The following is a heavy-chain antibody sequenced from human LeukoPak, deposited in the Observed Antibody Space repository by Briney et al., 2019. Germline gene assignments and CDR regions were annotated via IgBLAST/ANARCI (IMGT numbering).Heavy chain of an antibody. D-gene: IGHD6-25*01. Sequence: GGSLRLSCAASGFSFSSYAMSWVRQAPGKGLEWVSVMSGSGGSKYYADSVKGRFTISRDNSKNTLYLQMNSLGAEDPSVYYGAKRGGVAAAVVYYFDYWGQGTLVTVSS. J-gene: IGHJ4*02. CDR2: MSGSGGSK. V-gene: IGHV3-23*01. CDR1: GFSFSSYA. CDR3: AKRGGVAAAVVYYFDY.